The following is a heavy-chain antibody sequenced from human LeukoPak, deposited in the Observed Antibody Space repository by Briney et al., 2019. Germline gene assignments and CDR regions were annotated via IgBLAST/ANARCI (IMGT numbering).Heavy chain of an antibody. Sequence: PGGSLRLSCAASGFTFSSYSMNWVRQAPGKGLEWVSSISSSSSYIYYADSVKGRFTISRDNAKNSLYLQMNSLRAEDTAVYYCARVGVRRHYYDSSGSDYWGQGTLVTVSS. J-gene: IGHJ4*02. CDR1: GFTFSSYS. CDR3: ARVGVRRHYYDSSGSDY. D-gene: IGHD3-22*01. V-gene: IGHV3-21*01. CDR2: ISSSSSYI.